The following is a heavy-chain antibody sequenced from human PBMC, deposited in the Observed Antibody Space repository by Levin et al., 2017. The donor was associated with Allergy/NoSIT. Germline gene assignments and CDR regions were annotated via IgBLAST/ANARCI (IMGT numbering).Heavy chain of an antibody. CDR2: IYTSEST. D-gene: IGHD3-3*01. CDR3: ARLAWSGGREYYFDN. Sequence: PSETLSLTCSVSGGSISSGYYYWSWIRQPAGKGLEWIGRIYTSESTNYNPSLKSRVTISVDTSKNQFSLKLSSVTAADTAVYYCARLAWSGGREYYFDNWGQGTLVTVSS. CDR1: GGSISSGYYY. V-gene: IGHV4-61*02. J-gene: IGHJ4*02.